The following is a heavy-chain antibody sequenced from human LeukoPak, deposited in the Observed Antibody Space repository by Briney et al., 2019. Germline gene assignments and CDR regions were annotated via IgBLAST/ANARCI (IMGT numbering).Heavy chain of an antibody. CDR3: TRDNRYYY. Sequence: PGGSLRLSCAASGFTFSTYAMSWVRQAPGKGLEWVSTLGGGGVDTYYADSVKGRFTISRDNSKNTLYLQMNSLRAEDTAVYYCTRDNRYYYWGQGTVVTVSS. D-gene: IGHD2-21*01. CDR1: GFTFSTYA. CDR2: LGGGGVDT. V-gene: IGHV3-23*01. J-gene: IGHJ4*02.